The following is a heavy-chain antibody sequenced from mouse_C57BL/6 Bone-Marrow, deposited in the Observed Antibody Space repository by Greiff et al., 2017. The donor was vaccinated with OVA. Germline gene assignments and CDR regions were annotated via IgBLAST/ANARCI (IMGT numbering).Heavy chain of an antibody. J-gene: IGHJ2*01. D-gene: IGHD2-4*01. CDR1: GYAFSSSW. CDR2: IYPGDGDT. V-gene: IGHV1-82*01. CDR3: ARGGYYDYDGYYFDY. Sequence: VKLQESGPELVKPGASVKISCKASGYAFSSSWMNWVKQRPGKGLEWIGRIYPGDGDTNYNGKFKGKATLTADKSSSTAYMQLSSLTSEDSAVYFCARGGYYDYDGYYFDYWGQGTTLTVSS.